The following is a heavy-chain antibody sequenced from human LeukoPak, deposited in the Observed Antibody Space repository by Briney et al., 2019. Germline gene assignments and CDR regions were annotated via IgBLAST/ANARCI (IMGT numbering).Heavy chain of an antibody. D-gene: IGHD3-9*01. CDR1: GGSISSHY. V-gene: IGHV4-59*11. J-gene: IGHJ5*02. CDR2: IYNSGST. Sequence: SETLSLTCTVSGGSISSHYWSWIRQPPGKGLEWIGYIYNSGSTNYNPSLKSQVTISVDTSKNQFSLKLSSVTAADTAVYYCASWRYFDWYSFDPWGQGTLVTVSS. CDR3: ASWRYFDWYSFDP.